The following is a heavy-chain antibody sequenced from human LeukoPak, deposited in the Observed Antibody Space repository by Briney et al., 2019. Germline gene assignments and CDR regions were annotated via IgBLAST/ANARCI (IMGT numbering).Heavy chain of an antibody. Sequence: SGPTLVKSTQTLTLTCTFSGFSLSTTGVGVGWIRQPPGKAPEWLALIYWDDDKRYSPSLRSRLTITKDTSKNQVVLTMTNMDPVDTATYYCTHRHLNYYDSTGYYGIFDYWGQGTLVTVSS. CDR3: THRHLNYYDSTGYYGIFDY. D-gene: IGHD3-22*01. V-gene: IGHV2-5*02. CDR2: IYWDDDK. J-gene: IGHJ4*02. CDR1: GFSLSTTGVG.